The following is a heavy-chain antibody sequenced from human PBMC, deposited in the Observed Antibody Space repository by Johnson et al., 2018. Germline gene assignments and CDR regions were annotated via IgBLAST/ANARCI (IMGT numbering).Heavy chain of an antibody. D-gene: IGHD2-2*01. CDR2: IIPIFGTA. V-gene: IGHV1-69*01. CDR3: AVVGVPAASGDY. Sequence: QVQLVESGAEVKKPGSSVKVSCKASGGTFSSYAISWVRQAPGQGLEWMGGIIPIFGTANYAQKFQGRVTITADESTSTDNMELSSLRSEDTAVDYCAVVGVPAASGDYWGQGTLVTVSS. J-gene: IGHJ4*02. CDR1: GGTFSSYA.